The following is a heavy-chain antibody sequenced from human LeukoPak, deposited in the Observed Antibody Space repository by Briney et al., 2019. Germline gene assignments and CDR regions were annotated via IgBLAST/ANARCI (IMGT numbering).Heavy chain of an antibody. J-gene: IGHJ3*02. CDR2: TYYRSKWYN. D-gene: IGHD3-10*01. CDR3: ARDLFTDYYGSGSYLHDAFDI. V-gene: IGHV6-1*01. CDR1: GDSVSSNSAA. Sequence: SQTPSLTCAISGDSVSSNSAAWNWIRQSPSRGLEWLGRTYYRSKWYNDYAVSVKSRITINPDTSKNQFSLQLNSVTPEDTAVYYCARDLFTDYYGSGSYLHDAFDIWGQGTMVTVSS.